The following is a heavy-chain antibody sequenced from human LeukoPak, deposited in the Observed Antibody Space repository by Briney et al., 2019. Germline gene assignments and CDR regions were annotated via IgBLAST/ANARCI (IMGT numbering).Heavy chain of an antibody. D-gene: IGHD3-22*01. V-gene: IGHV1-18*01. CDR2: ISTYNGNT. CDR3: ARGGYYYDSSGHRIDY. CDR1: GYTFTIYG. J-gene: IGHJ4*02. Sequence: GASVKVSCRTSGYTFTIYGVTWVRQAPGQGLEWMGWISTYNGNTNYAQKLQGRVTMTTDTSTSTAYMELRSLRSDDTAVYYCARGGYYYDSSGHRIDYWGQGTLVTVSS.